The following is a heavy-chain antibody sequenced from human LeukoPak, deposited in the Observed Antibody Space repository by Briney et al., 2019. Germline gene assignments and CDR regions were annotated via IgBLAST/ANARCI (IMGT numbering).Heavy chain of an antibody. Sequence: PSETLSLTCAVYGGSFSGYYWSWIRQPPGKGLEWIGEINHSGSTNYNPSLKSRVTISVDTSKNQSSLKLSSVTAADTAVYYCARVVVVVAASPRYYYYMDVWGKGTTVTVSS. V-gene: IGHV4-34*01. D-gene: IGHD2-15*01. CDR2: INHSGST. CDR3: ARVVVVVAASPRYYYYMDV. J-gene: IGHJ6*03. CDR1: GGSFSGYY.